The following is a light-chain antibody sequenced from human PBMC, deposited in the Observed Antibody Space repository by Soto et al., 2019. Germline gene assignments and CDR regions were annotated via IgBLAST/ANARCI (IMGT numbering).Light chain of an antibody. V-gene: IGLV2-8*01. J-gene: IGLJ2*01. Sequence: QSALTQPPSASGSPGQSVTISCTGTSSDVGGYKYVSWYRQHPGKAPKLMIYEVSKRPSGVPDRFSGSKSGNTASLTVSGLQAEDEADYYCSSYAGSNSVVFGGGTKVTVL. CDR1: SSDVGGYKY. CDR3: SSYAGSNSVV. CDR2: EVS.